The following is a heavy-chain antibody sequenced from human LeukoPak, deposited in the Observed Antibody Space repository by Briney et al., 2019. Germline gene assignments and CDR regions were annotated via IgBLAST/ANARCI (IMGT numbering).Heavy chain of an antibody. CDR1: GGSIRSYY. D-gene: IGHD3-3*01. Sequence: PSETLSLTCTVSGGSIRSYYWSWIRQPPGKGLEWIGYIYHSGSTYYNPSLKSRVTISVDRSKNQFSLKLSSVTAADTAVYYCASGPRGYYDFWSGYLGGYYFDYWGQGTLVTVSS. V-gene: IGHV4-59*12. J-gene: IGHJ4*02. CDR2: IYHSGST. CDR3: ASGPRGYYDFWSGYLGGYYFDY.